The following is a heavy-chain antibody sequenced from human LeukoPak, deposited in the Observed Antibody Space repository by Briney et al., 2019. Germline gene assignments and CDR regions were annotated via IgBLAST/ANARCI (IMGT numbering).Heavy chain of an antibody. J-gene: IGHJ5*02. CDR3: ARDRRGIAVAGRPRWFDP. Sequence: GASVKVSCKASGYTFTGYYMHWVRQAPGQGLEWMGWINPNSGGTDYAQKFQGWVTMTRDTSISTAYMELSRLRSDDTAVYYCARDRRGIAVAGRPRWFDPWGQGTLVTVSS. V-gene: IGHV1-2*04. CDR1: GYTFTGYY. CDR2: INPNSGGT. D-gene: IGHD6-19*01.